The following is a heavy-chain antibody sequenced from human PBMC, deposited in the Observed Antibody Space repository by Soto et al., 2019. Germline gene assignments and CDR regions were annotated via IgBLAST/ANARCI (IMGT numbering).Heavy chain of an antibody. CDR1: GYTFTSYD. V-gene: IGHV1-8*01. CDR2: MNPNSGNT. Sequence: GASVKVSCKASGYTFTSYDINWLRQSTGQGLEWMGWMNPNSGNTGYAQKFQGRVTMTRNTSISTAYMELSSLRSEDTAVYYCARVRYSGYDYPDYYYGMDVWGQGTTVTVSS. D-gene: IGHD5-12*01. J-gene: IGHJ6*02. CDR3: ARVRYSGYDYPDYYYGMDV.